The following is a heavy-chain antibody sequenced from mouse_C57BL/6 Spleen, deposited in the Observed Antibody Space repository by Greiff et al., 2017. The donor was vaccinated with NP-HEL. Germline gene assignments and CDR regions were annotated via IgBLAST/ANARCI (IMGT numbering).Heavy chain of an antibody. CDR1: GYAFSSSW. CDR3: ARGVLEGFAY. Sequence: QVQLKQSGPELVKPGASVKISCKASGYAFSSSWMNWVKQRPGKGLEWIGRIYPGDGDTNYNGKFKGKATLTADKSSSTAYMQLSSLTSEDSAVYFCARGVLEGFAYWGQGTLVTVSA. CDR2: IYPGDGDT. J-gene: IGHJ3*01. V-gene: IGHV1-82*01.